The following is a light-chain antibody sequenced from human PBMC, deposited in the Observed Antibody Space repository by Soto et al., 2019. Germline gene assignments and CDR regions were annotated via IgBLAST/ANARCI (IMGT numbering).Light chain of an antibody. CDR2: GDT. J-gene: IGLJ3*02. CDR1: SSNIGAGYD. V-gene: IGLV1-40*01. CDR3: QSFDSSLSGWL. Sequence: QSVLTQPPSVCGAPGQRVTISCTGSSSNIGAGYDVHWYQQLPGTAPKLLISGDTNRPSGVPDRFSGSKSGTSASLAITGLRAEDEADYYCQSFDSSLSGWLFGGGTKLTVL.